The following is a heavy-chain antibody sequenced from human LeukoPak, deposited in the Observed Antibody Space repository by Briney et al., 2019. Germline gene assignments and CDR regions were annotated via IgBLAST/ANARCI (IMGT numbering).Heavy chain of an antibody. Sequence: ASVKVSCKASGYTFTAYFMHWVRQAPGQGLEWMGWINPNSGGTNYAQKFQGRVTMTRDTSITTAYMEVSSLQSDDTAVYYCASELSNREDFGYWGQGTLVTVSS. D-gene: IGHD1-26*01. CDR3: ASELSNREDFGY. CDR1: GYTFTAYF. J-gene: IGHJ4*02. CDR2: INPNSGGT. V-gene: IGHV1-2*02.